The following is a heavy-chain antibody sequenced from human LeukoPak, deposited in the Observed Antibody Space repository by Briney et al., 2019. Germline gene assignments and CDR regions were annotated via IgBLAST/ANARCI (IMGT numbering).Heavy chain of an antibody. CDR1: GYSITSSSW. J-gene: IGHJ4*02. D-gene: IGHD2-15*01. CDR3: ARDRCSGGSCYIDY. V-gene: IGHV4-28*03. CDR2: IYHSGTT. Sequence: SETLSLTCAVSGYSITSSSWWGWIRQPPGKGLEWIGYIYHSGTTYYNPSLKSRVTISVDTSKNQFSLKLSSVTAADTAVYYCARDRCSGGSCYIDYWGQGTLVTVSS.